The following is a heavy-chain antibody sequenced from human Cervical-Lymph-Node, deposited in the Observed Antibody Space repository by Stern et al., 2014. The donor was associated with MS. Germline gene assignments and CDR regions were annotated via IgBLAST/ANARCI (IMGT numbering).Heavy chain of an antibody. D-gene: IGHD5-12*01. CDR1: GYSFTTSA. V-gene: IGHV7-4-1*02. Sequence: VQLVESGSELKKPGASVKVSCTASGYSFTTSAMNWVRQAPGQGLEWMGWINTNTGNPLYAQGFTGRFVFSLDTSVNTAYLEIRSLRTDDTAMYYCATQGASGFGVSPTAYWGQGTLVTVSS. J-gene: IGHJ4*02. CDR3: ATQGASGFGVSPTAY. CDR2: INTNTGNP.